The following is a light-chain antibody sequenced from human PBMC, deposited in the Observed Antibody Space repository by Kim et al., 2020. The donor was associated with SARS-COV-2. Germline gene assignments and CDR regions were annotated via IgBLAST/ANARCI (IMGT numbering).Light chain of an antibody. J-gene: IGLJ1*01. CDR2: RDS. Sequence: SYELTQPLSVSVALGQTARITCGGNNIGSKNVHWYQQKPGQAPVLVIYRDSNRPSGIPERFSGSNSGNTATLTISRAQAGDEADYYCQVWDSARGVFGTG. CDR3: QVWDSARGV. CDR1: NIGSKN. V-gene: IGLV3-9*01.